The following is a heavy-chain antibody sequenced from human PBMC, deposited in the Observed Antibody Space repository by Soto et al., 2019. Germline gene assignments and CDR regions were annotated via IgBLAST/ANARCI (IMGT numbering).Heavy chain of an antibody. D-gene: IGHD6-13*01. Sequence: GGSLSLSSAASGFAFSTYAMTLVRQAPGKGLEWVSVISGSGGSSYYAASVKGRFTISRDNSKNTLFLQMNGLRAEDTAVYYCAKVTKRAAAGRYEYYKYGMDVWGQGTTVTVSS. CDR2: ISGSGGSS. CDR3: AKVTKRAAAGRYEYYKYGMDV. J-gene: IGHJ6*02. V-gene: IGHV3-23*01. CDR1: GFAFSTYA.